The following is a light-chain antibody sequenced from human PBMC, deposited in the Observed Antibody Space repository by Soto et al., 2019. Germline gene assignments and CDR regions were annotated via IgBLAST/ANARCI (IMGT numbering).Light chain of an antibody. CDR1: QSISNY. J-gene: IGKJ4*01. V-gene: IGKV1-39*01. Sequence: DIEMTQSPSSLSASVGDRVTITCRASQSISNYLNWYQHKPGKVPKLLIYAASSLQSGVPTRFSGSGSGTDFTLTISSLQPEDFATYYRQQSYGTPLTFGGGTKVEIK. CDR2: AAS. CDR3: QQSYGTPLT.